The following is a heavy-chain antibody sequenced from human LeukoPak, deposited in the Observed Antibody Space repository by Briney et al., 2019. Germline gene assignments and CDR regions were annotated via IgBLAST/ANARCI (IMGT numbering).Heavy chain of an antibody. D-gene: IGHD5-12*01. CDR2: MNPNSGNT. Sequence: ASVKVSCKCAGYTFTSYDINLMRQAPGQGLEWMGWMNPNSGNTGYAQKFQGRVTITRNTDISTAYMELSSLRSEDTAVYYCAREGYSGYDYGYYYYYMDVWGKGTTVTVSS. V-gene: IGHV1-8*03. CDR3: AREGYSGYDYGYYYYYMDV. CDR1: GYTFTSYD. J-gene: IGHJ6*03.